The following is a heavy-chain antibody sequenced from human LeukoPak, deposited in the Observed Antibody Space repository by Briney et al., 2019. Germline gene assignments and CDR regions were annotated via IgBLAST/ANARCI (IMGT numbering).Heavy chain of an antibody. CDR1: GGSISSYY. CDR3: ARGGSSPYDY. CDR2: IYYSGST. J-gene: IGHJ4*02. V-gene: IGHV4-59*12. D-gene: IGHD6-13*01. Sequence: DPSETLSLTCTVSGGSISSYYWSWIRQPPGKGLEWIGYIYYSGSTNYNPFLKSRVTISVDTSKNQFSLKLSSVTAADTAVYYCARGGSSPYDYWGQGTLVTVSS.